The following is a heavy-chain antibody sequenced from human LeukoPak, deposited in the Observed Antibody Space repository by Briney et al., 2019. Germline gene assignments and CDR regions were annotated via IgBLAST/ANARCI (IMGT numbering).Heavy chain of an antibody. CDR3: ARHRYYYDSSGYYMN. Sequence: PSETLSLTCAVYGGSFSGYYWSWIRQPPGKGLEWIGEINHSGSTNYNPSLKSRVTISVDTSKNQFSLKLSSVTAADTAVYYCARHRYYYDSSGYYMNWGQGTLVIVSS. D-gene: IGHD3-22*01. CDR2: INHSGST. J-gene: IGHJ4*02. CDR1: GGSFSGYY. V-gene: IGHV4-34*01.